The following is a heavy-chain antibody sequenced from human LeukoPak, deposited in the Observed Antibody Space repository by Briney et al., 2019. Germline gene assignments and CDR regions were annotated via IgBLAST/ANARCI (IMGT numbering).Heavy chain of an antibody. Sequence: NPSETLSLTRTVSGGSISSYYWSWLRQPPGKGLEWIGYIYYSGTTNYNPSLKSRVTISVDTSKNQFSLKLSSVTAADTAVYYCARGVYIAAAQYGYWGQGTLVTVSS. V-gene: IGHV4-59*01. CDR1: GGSISSYY. CDR2: IYYSGTT. CDR3: ARGVYIAAAQYGY. D-gene: IGHD6-13*01. J-gene: IGHJ4*02.